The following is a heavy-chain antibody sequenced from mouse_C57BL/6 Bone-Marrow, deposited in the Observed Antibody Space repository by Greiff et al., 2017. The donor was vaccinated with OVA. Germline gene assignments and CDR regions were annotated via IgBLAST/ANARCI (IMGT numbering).Heavy chain of an antibody. Sequence: EVQLQQSVAELVRPGASVKLSCTASGYNIKNTYMHWVKQRPEQGLEWIGRIDPANDNTKYATKFQGKATMTADTSSNTAYLQLSSLSAEDTAVYCCARENFGSSFYAMDYWGQGTSVTVSS. D-gene: IGHD1-1*01. V-gene: IGHV14-3*01. CDR3: ARENFGSSFYAMDY. CDR2: IDPANDNT. CDR1: GYNIKNTY. J-gene: IGHJ4*01.